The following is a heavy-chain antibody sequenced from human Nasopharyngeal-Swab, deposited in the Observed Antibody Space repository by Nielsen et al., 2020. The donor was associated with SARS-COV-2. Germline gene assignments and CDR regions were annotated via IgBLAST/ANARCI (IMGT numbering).Heavy chain of an antibody. CDR2: ITGNGDTT. D-gene: IGHD3-10*01. CDR1: GFTVSSNY. J-gene: IGHJ3*02. CDR3: VKDLRGNYAFDI. V-gene: IGHV3-53*05. Sequence: GESLKISCAASGFTVSSNYMSWVRQAPGKGLEWVSTITGNGDTTYYADSVKGRFTISRDNSKNTLYLQMSSLRAEDTALYWCVKDLRGNYAFDIWGHGTMVTVSS.